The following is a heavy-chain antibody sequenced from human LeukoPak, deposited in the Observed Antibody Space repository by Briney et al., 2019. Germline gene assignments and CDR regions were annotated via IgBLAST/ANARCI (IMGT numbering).Heavy chain of an antibody. CDR1: GGTFSSYA. CDR2: IIPIFGTA. V-gene: IGHV1-69*13. D-gene: IGHD2-8*02. J-gene: IGHJ4*02. Sequence: ASVKVSCKASGGTFSSYAISWVRQAPGQGLEWMGGIIPIFGTANYAQKFQGRVTITADESTSTAYMELSSLRSEDTAVYYCARLMVYAYYFDYWGQGTLVTVSS. CDR3: ARLMVYAYYFDY.